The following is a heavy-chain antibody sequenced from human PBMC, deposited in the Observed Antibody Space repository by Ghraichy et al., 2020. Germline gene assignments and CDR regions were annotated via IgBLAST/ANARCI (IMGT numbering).Heavy chain of an antibody. CDR1: GFTFSSYG. D-gene: IGHD3-16*02. CDR2: ISYDGSNK. V-gene: IGHV3-30*03. Sequence: LSLTCAASGFTFSSYGMHWVRQAPGKGLEWVAVISYDGSNKYYADSVKGRFTISRDNSKNTLYLQMNSLRAEDTAVYYCADLGVIWGQGTLVTVSS. J-gene: IGHJ4*02. CDR3: ADLGVI.